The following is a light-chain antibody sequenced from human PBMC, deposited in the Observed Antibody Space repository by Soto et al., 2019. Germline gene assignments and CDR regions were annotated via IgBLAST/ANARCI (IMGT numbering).Light chain of an antibody. CDR3: QQYNSYPLT. CDR2: DAS. CDR1: QSMSSW. J-gene: IGKJ4*01. V-gene: IGKV1-5*01. Sequence: DIQMTQSPSSLSAVVGDRVTITCRASQSMSSWLAWYQQKPGKAPKLLIYDASSLESGVPSRFSGSGSATEFTLTISSLQPDDFATYYCQQYNSYPLTFGGGTKVEIK.